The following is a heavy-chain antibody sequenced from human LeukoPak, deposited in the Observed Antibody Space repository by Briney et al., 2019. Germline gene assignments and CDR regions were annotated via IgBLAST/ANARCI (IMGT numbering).Heavy chain of an antibody. Sequence: GGSLRLSCAASGFTFSSYEIHWVRQAPGKGLEWVSYISSSSSTIYYADSVKGRFTISRDNAKNSLYLQMNSLRVEDTAVYYCARDSSGWYHWFDPWGQGTLVTVSS. D-gene: IGHD6-19*01. CDR1: GFTFSSYE. J-gene: IGHJ5*02. V-gene: IGHV3-48*01. CDR3: ARDSSGWYHWFDP. CDR2: ISSSSSTI.